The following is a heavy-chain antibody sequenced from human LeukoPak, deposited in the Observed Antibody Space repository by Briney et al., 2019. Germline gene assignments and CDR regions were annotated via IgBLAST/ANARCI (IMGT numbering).Heavy chain of an antibody. CDR1: GGTFSSYA. Sequence: ASVKVSCKASGGTFSSYAISWVRQAPGQGLEWMGWISGYNVNKNYAQKLLGRVTMTTDTSTSTAYMELRSLRSDDTALYYCVRDRGDPKYYYDTSGYSQADYWGQGTLLTVSS. V-gene: IGHV1-18*01. CDR2: ISGYNVNK. CDR3: VRDRGDPKYYYDTSGYSQADY. J-gene: IGHJ4*02. D-gene: IGHD3-22*01.